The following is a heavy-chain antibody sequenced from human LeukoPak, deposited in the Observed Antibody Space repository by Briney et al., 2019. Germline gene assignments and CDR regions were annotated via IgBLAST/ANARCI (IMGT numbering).Heavy chain of an antibody. V-gene: IGHV3-7*03. CDR2: INHNGNVN. CDR1: GFTFNNYA. J-gene: IGHJ6*02. Sequence: GGSLTLSCETSGFTFNNYAMNWARQAPGKGLEWVASINHNGNVNYYVDSVKGRFTISRDNAKNSLYLQMSNLRAEDTAVYFCARGGGLDVWGQGATVTVSS. CDR3: ARGGGLDV. D-gene: IGHD3-16*01.